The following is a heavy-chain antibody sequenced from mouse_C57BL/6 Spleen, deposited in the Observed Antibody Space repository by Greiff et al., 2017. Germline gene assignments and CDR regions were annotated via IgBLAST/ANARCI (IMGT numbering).Heavy chain of an antibody. Sequence: VQLQQSGPELVKPGASVKISCKASGYAFSSSWMNWVKQRPGKGLEWIGRIYPGDGDTNYNGKFKGKATLTADKSSSTAYMQLSSLTSEDSAVYFCAREGAYDGYPYWYFDVWGTGTTVTVSS. D-gene: IGHD2-3*01. V-gene: IGHV1-82*01. CDR1: GYAFSSSW. J-gene: IGHJ1*03. CDR3: AREGAYDGYPYWYFDV. CDR2: IYPGDGDT.